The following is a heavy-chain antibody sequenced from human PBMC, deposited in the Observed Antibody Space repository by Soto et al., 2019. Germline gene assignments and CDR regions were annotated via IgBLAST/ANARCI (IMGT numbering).Heavy chain of an antibody. V-gene: IGHV3-21*01. CDR1: GFTFSSCT. CDR2: ISPSTSHI. CDR3: SGXXXXXXHQNYGMDV. J-gene: IGHJ6*02. D-gene: IGHD3-10*01. Sequence: EVHLVESGGGLVKPGGSLRLSCAVSGFTFSSCTMNWVRQAPGKGLEWVSSISPSTSHIYYADSVKGRFTISRDNAKXXXXXXXXXXXXXXXXXXYXSGXXXXXXHQNYGMDVWGQGTTVTVSS.